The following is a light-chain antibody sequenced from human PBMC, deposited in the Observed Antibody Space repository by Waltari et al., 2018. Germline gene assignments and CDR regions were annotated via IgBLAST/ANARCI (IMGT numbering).Light chain of an antibody. J-gene: IGLJ3*02. Sequence: QSALTQPRSVSGSPGQSVTISCTGTGSDVGDFNCVSWYQQHPGTAPRLVIFDVTTRPSGVPDRSSGAKAGTAASLTVSGLQAEDEADYYCCSYAGIWVFGGGTKLTVL. CDR1: GSDVGDFNC. V-gene: IGLV2-11*01. CDR2: DVT. CDR3: CSYAGIWV.